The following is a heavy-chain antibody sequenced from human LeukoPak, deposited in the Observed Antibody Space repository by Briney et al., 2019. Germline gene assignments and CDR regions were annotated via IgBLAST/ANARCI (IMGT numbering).Heavy chain of an antibody. Sequence: SGTLSLTCAVSGGSISSADYSWSWIRQPPGTGLEWIGYIYNSGSTYYNPSLESRLTISVDTSKNQFSLKLSSVTAADTAVYYCARESSDGYNPFDYWGQGTLVTVSS. V-gene: IGHV4-30-4*02. CDR1: GGSISSADYS. CDR3: ARESSDGYNPFDY. J-gene: IGHJ4*02. D-gene: IGHD5-24*01. CDR2: IYNSGST.